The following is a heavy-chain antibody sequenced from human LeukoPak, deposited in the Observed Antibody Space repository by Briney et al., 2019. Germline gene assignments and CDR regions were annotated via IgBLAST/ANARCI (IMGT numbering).Heavy chain of an antibody. CDR1: GFTFSSYA. D-gene: IGHD6-19*01. V-gene: IGHV3-23*01. CDR2: ISGSGGST. J-gene: IGHJ5*02. Sequence: PGGSLRLSCAASGFTFSSYAMSWVRQAPGKGLEWVSAISGSGGSTYYADSVKGRFTISRDNSKNTLYLQMNSLRAEDTAVYYCAKDRDSSGSPWFDPGAREPWSPSPQ. CDR3: AKDRDSSGSPWFDP.